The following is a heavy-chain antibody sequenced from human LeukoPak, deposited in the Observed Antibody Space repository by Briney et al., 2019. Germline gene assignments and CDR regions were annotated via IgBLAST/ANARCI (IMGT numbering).Heavy chain of an antibody. V-gene: IGHV1-69*01. J-gene: IGHJ4*02. D-gene: IGHD6-13*01. CDR1: GGTFSSYA. Sequence: SVKVSCKASGGTFSSYAISWVRQAPGQGLEWMGGIIPIFGTANYAQKFQGRVTITADESTSTAYMELSSLRSEDTAVYYCARVAAAGTELDYWGQGTLVTVSS. CDR2: IIPIFGTA. CDR3: ARVAAAGTELDY.